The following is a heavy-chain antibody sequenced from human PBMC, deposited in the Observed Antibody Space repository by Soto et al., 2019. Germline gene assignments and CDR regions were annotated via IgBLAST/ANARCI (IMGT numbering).Heavy chain of an antibody. CDR2: IYPGDSDT. D-gene: IGHD3-10*01. CDR3: ARPAYYASVSYYFDY. V-gene: IGHV5-51*01. CDR1: GYNFISYW. J-gene: IGHJ4*02. Sequence: PGESLKISCQGSGYNFISYWIGWVRQMPGKGPEWMGTIYPGDSDTTYSPSFQGQVTLSVDRSISTAYLQWSSLKASDSAIYYCARPAYYASVSYYFDYGGQGTLVTVSS.